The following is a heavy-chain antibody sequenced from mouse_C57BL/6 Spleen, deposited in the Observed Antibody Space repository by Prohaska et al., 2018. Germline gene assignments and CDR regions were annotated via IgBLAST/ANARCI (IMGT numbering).Heavy chain of an antibody. CDR3: ARGIRHLDY. D-gene: IGHD1-2*01. CDR2: INPNNGGT. V-gene: IGHV1-26*01. Sequence: HGKSLEWIGDINPNNGGTSYNQKFKGKATLTVDKSSSTAYMELRSLTSEDSAVYYCARGIRHLDYWGQGTTLTVSS. J-gene: IGHJ2*01.